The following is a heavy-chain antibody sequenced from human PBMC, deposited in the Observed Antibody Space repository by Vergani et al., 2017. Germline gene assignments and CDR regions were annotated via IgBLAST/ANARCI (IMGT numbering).Heavy chain of an antibody. V-gene: IGHV1-69*13. Sequence: QVQLVQSGAEVKKPGSSVKVSCKASGGTFSSYAISWVRQAPGQGLEWMGRIIPIFGTANYAQKFQGRVTITADESTSTAYMELSSLRSEDTAVYYCARSDLAAVTAYYEYGMDVWGQGTTVTVSS. CDR2: IIPIFGTA. J-gene: IGHJ6*02. CDR3: ARSDLAAVTAYYEYGMDV. D-gene: IGHD4-17*01. CDR1: GGTFSSYA.